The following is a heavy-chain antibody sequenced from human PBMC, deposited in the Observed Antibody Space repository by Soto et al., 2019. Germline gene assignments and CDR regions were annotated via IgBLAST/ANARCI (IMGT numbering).Heavy chain of an antibody. V-gene: IGHV3-30-3*01. CDR3: ASDTFRSASDLYYYGMDV. Sequence: QVQLVESGGGVVQPGRPLRLSCAASGFTFRTYALHWLRQAHGKGLEWVTVISYDETNIYYADPVKGRTSISRDNSKNPLYLQMDSLTADDTAEYYCASDTFRSASDLYYYGMDVWGQGSTVIVAS. J-gene: IGHJ6*01. CDR1: GFTFRTYA. CDR2: ISYDETNI. D-gene: IGHD3-10*01.